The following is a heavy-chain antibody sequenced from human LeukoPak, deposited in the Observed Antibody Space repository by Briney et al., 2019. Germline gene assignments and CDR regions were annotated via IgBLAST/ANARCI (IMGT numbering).Heavy chain of an antibody. CDR2: ITSSSTYI. CDR1: GFTFSSYT. D-gene: IGHD5-18*01. Sequence: GGSLRLSCAASGFTFSSYTMNWVRQAPGKGLEWVSSITSSSTYIYYADSVKGRFTISRDNANNSMYLQMNSLRAEDTAVYSCASRKGYSYGYGYWGQGTLVTVSS. J-gene: IGHJ4*02. V-gene: IGHV3-21*01. CDR3: ASRKGYSYGYGY.